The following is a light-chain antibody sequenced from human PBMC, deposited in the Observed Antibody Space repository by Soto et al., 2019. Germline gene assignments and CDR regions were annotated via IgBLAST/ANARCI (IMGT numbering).Light chain of an antibody. CDR1: SSNIGSNT. Sequence: QSVLSQPPSASVTPGQRVTISCSGSSSNIGSNTVNWYQQLPGTAPKLLIYSNNQRPSGVPDRFSGSKSGTSASLAISGLQSEDEADYYCAAWDDSLNVVFGTGTKVTVL. CDR3: AAWDDSLNVV. CDR2: SNN. V-gene: IGLV1-44*01. J-gene: IGLJ1*01.